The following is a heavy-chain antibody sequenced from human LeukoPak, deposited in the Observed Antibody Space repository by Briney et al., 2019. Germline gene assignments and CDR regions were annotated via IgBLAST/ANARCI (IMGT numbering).Heavy chain of an antibody. CDR2: ISSSSSYI. CDR1: GFTFSSYS. V-gene: IGHV3-21*01. D-gene: IGHD3-3*01. Sequence: GGSLRLSCAASGFTFSSYSMNWVRQAPGKGLEWVSSISSSSSYIYYADSVKGRFTISRDNAKNSLYLQMNSLRAEDTAVYYCARGSRDRSGYCNYYFDYWGQGTLVTVSS. CDR3: ARGSRDRSGYCNYYFDY. J-gene: IGHJ4*02.